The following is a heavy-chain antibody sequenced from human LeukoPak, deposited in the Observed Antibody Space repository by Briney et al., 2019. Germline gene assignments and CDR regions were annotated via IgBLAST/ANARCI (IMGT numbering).Heavy chain of an antibody. Sequence: PSETLSLTCTVSGGSISSYYWNWLRQPPGKGLEWIGYIYYSSSTNYNPSLKSRVTISVDTSKNQFSLKLSSVTAADTAVYYCARGWLQLDYWGQGTLVTVSS. CDR2: IYYSSST. J-gene: IGHJ4*02. CDR3: ARGWLQLDY. V-gene: IGHV4-59*01. CDR1: GGSISSYY. D-gene: IGHD5-24*01.